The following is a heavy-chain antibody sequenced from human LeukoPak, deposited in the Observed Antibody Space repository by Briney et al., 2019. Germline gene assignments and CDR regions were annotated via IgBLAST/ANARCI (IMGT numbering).Heavy chain of an antibody. CDR1: GYTFTSYY. V-gene: IGHV1-46*01. J-gene: IGHJ4*02. Sequence: GASVKVSCKASGYTFTSYYMHWVRQAPGQGLEWMGIINPSGGSTSYAQKFQGRVTMTGDTSTSTVYMELSSLRSEDTAVYYCARVSPSGSYYGRYDYWGQGTLVTVSS. CDR2: INPSGGST. CDR3: ARVSPSGSYYGRYDY. D-gene: IGHD1-26*01.